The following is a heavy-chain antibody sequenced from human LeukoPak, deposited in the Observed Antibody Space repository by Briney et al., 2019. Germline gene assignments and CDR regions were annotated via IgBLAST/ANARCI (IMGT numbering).Heavy chain of an antibody. V-gene: IGHV3-74*01. CDR1: GFTFSTYW. CDR3: VREGNSGYFFDY. D-gene: IGHD4-23*01. Sequence: GGSLRLSCAASGFTFSTYWMHWVRQAPGQGLVWVSRISSDGSDKDFADSVRGRFTISRDNAHNTLHLQMNSLRAEDTAVYYCVREGNSGYFFDYWGQGTLVTVSS. J-gene: IGHJ4*02. CDR2: ISSDGSDK.